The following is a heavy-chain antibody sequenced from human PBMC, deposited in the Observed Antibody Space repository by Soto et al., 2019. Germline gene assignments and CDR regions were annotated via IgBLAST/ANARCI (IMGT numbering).Heavy chain of an antibody. CDR3: ARPGYYNSSGYYWSFDY. J-gene: IGHJ4*02. CDR1: GGSIRSSSYY. V-gene: IGHV4-39*01. CDR2: IYYSGST. Sequence: SETRSFTCTVSGGSIRSSSYYWGRIRQPPGEGLEWIGSIYYSGSTYYNPSLKSRVTISVDTSKNQFSLKLSSVTAADTAVYYGARPGYYNSSGYYWSFDYWGQGTLVTVSS. D-gene: IGHD3-22*01.